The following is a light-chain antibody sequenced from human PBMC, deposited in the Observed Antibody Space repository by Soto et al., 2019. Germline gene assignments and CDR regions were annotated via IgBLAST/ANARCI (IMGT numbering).Light chain of an antibody. J-gene: IGLJ1*01. CDR2: DDS. CDR1: NIGSKS. V-gene: IGLV3-21*02. CDR3: QVWDSNSDHYV. Sequence: SYELTQPPSVSVAPGQTARITCGKKNIGSKSVNWYQQKPGQAPVLVVYDDSARPSGIPERFSGSNSGNTATLTISRVEAGDDADYYCQVWDSNSDHYVFGTGTKLTVL.